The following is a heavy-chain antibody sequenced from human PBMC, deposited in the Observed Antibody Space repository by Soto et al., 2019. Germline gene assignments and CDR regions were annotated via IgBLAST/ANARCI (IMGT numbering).Heavy chain of an antibody. CDR3: ARGGSSGWFGWFDP. V-gene: IGHV4-38-2*01. CDR1: GYSISSGCY. J-gene: IGHJ5*02. Sequence: SETVSLTCAVSGYSISSGCYWGWIRQPPGKGLEWIGSIYHSGSTYYNPSLKSRVTISVDTSKNQFSLKLSSVTAADTAVYYCARGGSSGWFGWFDPWGQGTLVTVSS. CDR2: IYHSGST. D-gene: IGHD6-19*01.